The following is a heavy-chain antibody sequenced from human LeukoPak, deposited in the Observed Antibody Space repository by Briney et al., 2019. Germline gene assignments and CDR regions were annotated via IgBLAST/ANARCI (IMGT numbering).Heavy chain of an antibody. CDR3: ARLLEYYDILTGPLYYMDV. CDR2: ISAYNGNT. V-gene: IGHV1-18*04. D-gene: IGHD3-9*01. J-gene: IGHJ6*03. CDR1: GYTFTGYY. Sequence: ASVKVSCKASGYTFTGYYMHWVRQAPGQGLEWMGWISAYNGNTNYAQKLQGRVTMTTDTSTSTAYMELRSLRSDDTAVYYCARLLEYYDILTGPLYYMDVWGKGTTVTISS.